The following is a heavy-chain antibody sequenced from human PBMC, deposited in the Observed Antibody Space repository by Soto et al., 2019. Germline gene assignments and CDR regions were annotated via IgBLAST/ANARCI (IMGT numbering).Heavy chain of an antibody. CDR2: IISIFGTA. CDR1: GCTFSSYA. V-gene: IGHV1-69*13. J-gene: IGHJ4*02. D-gene: IGHD3-9*01. Sequence: EASVTVSCQACGCTFSSYAISWVRQAPGQGVEWMGGIISIFGTANYAQKFKGRVTITADESTSTAYMELSSLRSEDTAVYYCAAAYYDIPLDYWGQGTLVTVSS. CDR3: AAAYYDIPLDY.